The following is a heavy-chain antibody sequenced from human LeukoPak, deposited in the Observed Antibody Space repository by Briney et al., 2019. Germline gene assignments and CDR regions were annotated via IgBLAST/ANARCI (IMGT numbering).Heavy chain of an antibody. CDR3: ARYRGYGMDV. J-gene: IGHJ6*02. Sequence: QPGGSLRLSCAASGFTVNSNDMSWVRQAQGKGLEWVAVIYSGGSTYYADSVKGRFTISRDNSKNTLFLQMNSLRAEDTAVYYCARYRGYGMDVWGQGTTVTVSS. CDR1: GFTVNSND. V-gene: IGHV3-66*01. D-gene: IGHD1-26*01. CDR2: IYSGGST.